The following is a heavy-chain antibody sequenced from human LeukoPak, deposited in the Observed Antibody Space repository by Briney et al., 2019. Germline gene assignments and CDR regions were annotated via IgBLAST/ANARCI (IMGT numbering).Heavy chain of an antibody. J-gene: IGHJ4*02. CDR1: EYTFTGYY. CDR3: ARGYCSTTSCHYFDY. CDR2: INPDSGGT. V-gene: IGHV1-2*02. Sequence: ASVKVSCKASEYTFTGYYLHWVRQAPGQGLEWMGWINPDSGGTKYAQKFQGRVTMTRDTSISTAYMDLSSLRSDDTSVYFCARGYCSTTSCHYFDYWGQGTLVTVSS. D-gene: IGHD2-2*01.